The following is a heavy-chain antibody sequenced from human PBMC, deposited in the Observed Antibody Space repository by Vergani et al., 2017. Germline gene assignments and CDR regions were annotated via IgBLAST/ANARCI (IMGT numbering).Heavy chain of an antibody. CDR2: IYYSGST. D-gene: IGHD3-22*01. Sequence: QLQLQESGPGLVKPSETLSLTCTVSGGSIRSSSYYWGWIRQPPGKGLEWIGSIYYSGSTYYNPSLKSRVTISVDTSKNQFSLKLSSVTAADTAVYYCACEYYYDSSGSFDYWGQGTLVTVSS. V-gene: IGHV4-39*01. CDR1: GGSIRSSSYY. CDR3: ACEYYYDSSGSFDY. J-gene: IGHJ4*02.